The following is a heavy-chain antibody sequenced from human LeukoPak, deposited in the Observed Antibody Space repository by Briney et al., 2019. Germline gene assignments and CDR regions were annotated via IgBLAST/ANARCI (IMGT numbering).Heavy chain of an antibody. CDR1: GFTFSSYA. CDR2: ITGGADIT. J-gene: IGHJ4*02. V-gene: IGHV3-23*01. CDR3: AKDPPSGYCSGGTCNDSPFDS. Sequence: GGSLRLSCAASGFTFSSYAMSWVRQAPGKGLEWVSLITGGADITYYADSVKGRFTISRDNSKNMLFLQMNSLRVEDTAVYYCAKDPPSGYCSGGTCNDSPFDSWGQGTLVTVSS. D-gene: IGHD2-15*01.